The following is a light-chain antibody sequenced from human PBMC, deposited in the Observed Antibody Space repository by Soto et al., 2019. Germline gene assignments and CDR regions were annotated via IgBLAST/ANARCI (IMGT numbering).Light chain of an antibody. CDR3: QQYKTYSGT. Sequence: DIQMTQSPSSLSASVGDSVTITCRASERISKWVAWYQQRPGKAPNLLIKDASDLESGVPSRFSGSGFGTDFSLTISSLQPEDFETYFCQQYKTYSGTFGQGTRVEIK. J-gene: IGKJ1*01. CDR2: DAS. V-gene: IGKV1-5*01. CDR1: ERISKW.